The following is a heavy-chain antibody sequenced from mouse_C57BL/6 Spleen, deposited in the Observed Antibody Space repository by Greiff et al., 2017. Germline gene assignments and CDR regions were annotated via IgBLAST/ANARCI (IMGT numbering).Heavy chain of an antibody. V-gene: IGHV2-2*01. J-gene: IGHJ4*01. CDR3: ARPLYYDYDEGYYYAMDY. D-gene: IGHD2-4*01. CDR2: IWSGGST. CDR1: GFSLTSYG. Sequence: VKLQESGPGLVQPSQSLSITCTVSGFSLTSYGVHWVRQSPGKGLEWLGVIWSGGSTDYNAAFISRLSISKDNSKSQVFFKMNSLQADDTAIYYCARPLYYDYDEGYYYAMDYWGQGTSVTVSS.